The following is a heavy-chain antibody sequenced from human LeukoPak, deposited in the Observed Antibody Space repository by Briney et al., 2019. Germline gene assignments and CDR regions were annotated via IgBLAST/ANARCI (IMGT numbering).Heavy chain of an antibody. Sequence: SETLSLTCAVYGGSFSGYYWSWIRQPPGKGPEWIGEINHSGSTNYNPSLKSRVTISVDTSKNQFSLKLSSVTAADTAVYCCARLSLYPSGVVDYWGQGTLVTVSS. CDR2: INHSGST. J-gene: IGHJ4*02. D-gene: IGHD3-16*01. CDR1: GGSFSGYY. CDR3: ARLSLYPSGVVDY. V-gene: IGHV4-34*01.